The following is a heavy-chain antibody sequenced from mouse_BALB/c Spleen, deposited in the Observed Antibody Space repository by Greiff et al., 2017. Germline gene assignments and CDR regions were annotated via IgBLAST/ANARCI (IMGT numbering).Heavy chain of an antibody. J-gene: IGHJ3*01. Sequence: EVQVVESGGGLVKPGGSLKLSCAASGFTFSSYAMSWVRQSPEKRLEWVAEISSGGSYTYYPDTVTGRFTISRDNAKNTLYLEMSSLRSEDTAMYYCARDTVVEGAWFAYWGQGTLVTVSA. CDR1: GFTFSSYA. V-gene: IGHV5-9-4*01. CDR2: ISSGGSYT. D-gene: IGHD1-1*01. CDR3: ARDTVVEGAWFAY.